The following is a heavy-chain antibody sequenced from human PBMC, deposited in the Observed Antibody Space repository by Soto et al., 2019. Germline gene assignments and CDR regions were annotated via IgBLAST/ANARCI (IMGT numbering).Heavy chain of an antibody. J-gene: IGHJ3*02. V-gene: IGHV1-2*04. CDR3: AVTGVERAFDI. D-gene: IGHD3-10*01. CDR1: GYTFTGYY. Sequence: ASVKVSCKASGYTFTGYYMHWVRQAPGRGLEWMGWINPNRGGTNYAQKFQGWVNMTRDTSISTAYMELSRLRSDDTAVYYWAVTGVERAFDIWGQGTMVTVSS. CDR2: INPNRGGT.